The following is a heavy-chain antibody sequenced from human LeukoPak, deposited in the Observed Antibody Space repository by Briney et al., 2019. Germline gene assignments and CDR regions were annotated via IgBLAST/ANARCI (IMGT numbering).Heavy chain of an antibody. CDR2: IYSGGST. CDR3: AHEAASETGAFDI. D-gene: IGHD6-13*01. Sequence: GGSLRLSCAASGFTVSSNDMSWVRQAPGKGLEWVSVIYSGGSTHYADSVKGQFTISRDNSKNTLYLQMNSLRAEDTAVYYCAHEAASETGAFDIWGQGTMVTVSS. CDR1: GFTVSSND. J-gene: IGHJ3*02. V-gene: IGHV3-53*01.